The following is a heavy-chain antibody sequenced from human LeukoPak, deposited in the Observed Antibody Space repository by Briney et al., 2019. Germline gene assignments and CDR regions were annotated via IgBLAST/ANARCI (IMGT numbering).Heavy chain of an antibody. CDR1: GFTFDDYA. D-gene: IGHD6-13*01. Sequence: PGRSLRLSCAASGFTFDDYAMHWVRQAPGEGLEWVSGISWNSGSIGYADSVKGRFTISRDNAKNSLYLQMNSLRAEDTALYYCAKDRDAAGRYYFDYWGQGTLVTVSS. CDR2: ISWNSGSI. V-gene: IGHV3-9*01. CDR3: AKDRDAAGRYYFDY. J-gene: IGHJ4*02.